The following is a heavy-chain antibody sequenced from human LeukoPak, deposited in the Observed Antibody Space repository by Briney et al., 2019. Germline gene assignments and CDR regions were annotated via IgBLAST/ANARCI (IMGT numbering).Heavy chain of an antibody. CDR2: ISYDGSNK. CDR1: GFTFSSYA. J-gene: IGHJ3*02. CDR3: AKSFSQWLAYDAFDI. D-gene: IGHD6-19*01. V-gene: IGHV3-30*18. Sequence: GGSLRLSCTGSGFTFSSYAMHWVRQAPGKGLEWVAVISYDGSNKYYADSVKGRFTISRDNSKNTLYLQMNSLRAEDTAVYYCAKSFSQWLAYDAFDIWGQGTMVTVSS.